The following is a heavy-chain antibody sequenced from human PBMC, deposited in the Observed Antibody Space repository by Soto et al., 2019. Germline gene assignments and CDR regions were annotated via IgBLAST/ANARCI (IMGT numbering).Heavy chain of an antibody. CDR2: IYYSGST. J-gene: IGHJ5*02. Sequence: QVQLQESGPGLLKPSETLSLTCRVSGGSISSHHWSWIRQPPGKGLEWIGYIYYSGSTKYNPSLKSRATISLDTSKNQFSLKVTSVTAADTAGYYGARDPGRGYGRVWFDPWGQGTLVTVSS. D-gene: IGHD2-15*01. CDR1: GGSISSHH. CDR3: ARDPGRGYGRVWFDP. V-gene: IGHV4-59*11.